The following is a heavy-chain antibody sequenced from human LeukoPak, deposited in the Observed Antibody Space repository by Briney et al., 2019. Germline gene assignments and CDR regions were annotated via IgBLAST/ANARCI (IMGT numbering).Heavy chain of an antibody. CDR3: ARGVVYDLGD. D-gene: IGHD2-8*02. V-gene: IGHV1-46*01. CDR2: IIPSGGST. Sequence: GASVKVSCKASGYTFTGYYIHWVRQAPGQGLDWMGLIIPSGGSTIYPQKFQGRVTMTRDTSMNTVYMELSSLISEDTAVYYCARGVVYDLGDWGQGTLVTVSS. CDR1: GYTFTGYY. J-gene: IGHJ4*02.